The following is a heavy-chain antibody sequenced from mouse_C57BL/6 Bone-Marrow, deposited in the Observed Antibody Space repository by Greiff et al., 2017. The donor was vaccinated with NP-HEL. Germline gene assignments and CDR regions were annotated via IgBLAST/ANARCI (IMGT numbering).Heavy chain of an antibody. Sequence: EVKLMESGGGLVKPGGSLKLSCAASGFTFSSSAMSWVRQTPEKRLEWVATISDGGSYTYYPDNVKGRFTISRDNAKNNLYLQMSHLKSEETAMYYCARPFYYDYGWFAYWGQGTLVTVSA. V-gene: IGHV5-4*03. CDR3: ARPFYYDYGWFAY. D-gene: IGHD2-4*01. J-gene: IGHJ3*01. CDR2: ISDGGSYT. CDR1: GFTFSSSA.